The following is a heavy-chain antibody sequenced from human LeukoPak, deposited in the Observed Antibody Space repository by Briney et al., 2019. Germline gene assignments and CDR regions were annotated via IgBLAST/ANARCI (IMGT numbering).Heavy chain of an antibody. V-gene: IGHV3-23*01. CDR3: VKDGHYPDNSGYYYEDS. Sequence: GGSLRLSCAASGFTFGGYAMSWVRQAPGKGLEWVSPISGSGDAYDADSVQGRFTISRDNSKNTLYLQMNSLRAEDTAVYYCVKDGHYPDNSGYYYEDSWGQGTLVTVSS. CDR2: ISGSGDA. CDR1: GFTFGGYA. D-gene: IGHD3-22*01. J-gene: IGHJ4*02.